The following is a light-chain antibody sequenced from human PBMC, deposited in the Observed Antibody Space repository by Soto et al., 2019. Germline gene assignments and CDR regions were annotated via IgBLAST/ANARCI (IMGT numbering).Light chain of an antibody. CDR3: AAWDDSLSGPV. CDR2: RSN. J-gene: IGLJ2*01. Sequence: QSVLTQPPSASGTRGQRVTVSCSGSSSNTGTNYVYWYQQLPGTAPKLLIYRSNQRPSGVPDRFSASKSGTSASLAISGLRSEDEADYYCAAWDDSLSGPVFGGGTKLTVL. V-gene: IGLV1-47*01. CDR1: SSNTGTNY.